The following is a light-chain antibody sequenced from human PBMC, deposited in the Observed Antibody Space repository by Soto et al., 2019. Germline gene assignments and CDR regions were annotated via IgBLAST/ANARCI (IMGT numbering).Light chain of an antibody. CDR1: QSISRG. CDR2: KAS. CDR3: QQYNRFSWT. V-gene: IGKV1-5*03. Sequence: DIQMTQSPSTLSASVGERVTIICRASQSISRGLAWYQQKPGKAPKLLIYKASILQSGVPSRFSGSGSGTEFTLTISSLQPDDFATYFCQQYNRFSWTFGQGTKVEI. J-gene: IGKJ1*01.